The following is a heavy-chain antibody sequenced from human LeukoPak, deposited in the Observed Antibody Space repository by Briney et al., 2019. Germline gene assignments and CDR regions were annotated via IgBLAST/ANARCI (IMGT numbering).Heavy chain of an antibody. J-gene: IGHJ5*02. Sequence: NPSETLSLTCTLSGGSISTSTYYWVWIRQPPGKGLEWIGSFYYSGSTYYNPSLKSRVTVSADTSKNQFSLKLSSVTAADTAVYYCASNLRFLEWSPFDPWGQGTLVTVSS. CDR2: FYYSGST. CDR1: GGSISTSTYY. V-gene: IGHV4-39*01. D-gene: IGHD3-3*01. CDR3: ASNLRFLEWSPFDP.